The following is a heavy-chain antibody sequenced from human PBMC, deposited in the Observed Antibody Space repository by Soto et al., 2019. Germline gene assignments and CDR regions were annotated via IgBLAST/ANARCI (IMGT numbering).Heavy chain of an antibody. CDR2: ISGSGGST. D-gene: IGHD3-22*01. Sequence: GGSLRLSCAASGFTFSSYAMSWVRQAPGKGLEWVTAISGSGGSTYYAGSVKGRFTISRDNSKNTLYLQMNSLRAEDTAVYYCAKVLYYDSSGYGAWGQGTLVTVSS. V-gene: IGHV3-23*01. CDR1: GFTFSSYA. CDR3: AKVLYYDSSGYGA. J-gene: IGHJ5*02.